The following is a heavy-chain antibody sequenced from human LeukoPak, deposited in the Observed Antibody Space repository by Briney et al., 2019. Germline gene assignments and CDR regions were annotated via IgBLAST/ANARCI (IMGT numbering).Heavy chain of an antibody. D-gene: IGHD1-26*01. V-gene: IGHV4-59*08. CDR3: ARRDPLPGGASDI. CDR1: GGSISSYY. Sequence: SETLSLTCTVSGGSISSYYWNWIRQPPGKGLEWIGYSYYSGSTNYNPSLKSRVTISVDTSKNQFSLKLSSVTAADTAVYYCARRDPLPGGASDIWGQGTMVTVSS. J-gene: IGHJ3*02. CDR2: SYYSGST.